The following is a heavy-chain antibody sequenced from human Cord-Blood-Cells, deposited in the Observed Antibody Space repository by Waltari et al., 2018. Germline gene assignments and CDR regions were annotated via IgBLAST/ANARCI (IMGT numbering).Heavy chain of an antibody. Sequence: LSLTCAVYGVSFSGYYWSWIRQPPGKGLEWIEEINQSGSTNYNPALKSRVTISVDTSKNQFSLTLSSVTAADTAVYYCARGGSSGWYAFDIWGQGTMVTVSS. CDR2: INQSGST. D-gene: IGHD6-19*01. J-gene: IGHJ3*02. CDR1: GVSFSGYY. CDR3: ARGGSSGWYAFDI. V-gene: IGHV4-34*01.